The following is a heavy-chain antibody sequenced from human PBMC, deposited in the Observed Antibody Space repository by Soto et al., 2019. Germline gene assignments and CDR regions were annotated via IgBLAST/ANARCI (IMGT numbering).Heavy chain of an antibody. CDR3: ARDFFGSSDYTTNWFDP. V-gene: IGHV4-59*08. Sequence: PSETLSLTCTVSGGSISSYYWSWIRQPPGKGLEWIGYIYYSGSTNYNPSLKSRVTISVDTSKNQFSLKLTSVTAADAALYYCARDFFGSSDYTTNWFDPWGQGTLVTVSS. D-gene: IGHD3-22*01. CDR1: GGSISSYY. CDR2: IYYSGST. J-gene: IGHJ5*02.